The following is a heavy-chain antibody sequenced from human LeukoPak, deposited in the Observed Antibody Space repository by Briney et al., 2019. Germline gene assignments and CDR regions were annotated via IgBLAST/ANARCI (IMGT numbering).Heavy chain of an antibody. Sequence: PGGSLRLSCAASGFTFSSYGMLWVRQAPGKGLEWVAVISYDGSNKYYADSVKGRFTISRDNSKNTLYLQMNSLRAEDTAVYYCAKVSCSSTSCPGTYYYYYMDVWGKGTTVTVSS. V-gene: IGHV3-30*18. CDR3: AKVSCSSTSCPGTYYYYYMDV. D-gene: IGHD2-2*01. CDR1: GFTFSSYG. J-gene: IGHJ6*03. CDR2: ISYDGSNK.